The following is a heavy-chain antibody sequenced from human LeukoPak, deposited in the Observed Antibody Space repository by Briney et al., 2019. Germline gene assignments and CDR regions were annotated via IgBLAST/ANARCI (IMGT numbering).Heavy chain of an antibody. V-gene: IGHV1-69*06. CDR2: IIPIFGTA. D-gene: IGHD3-10*01. Sequence: SVKVSCKASGGTFSSYAISWVRQAPGQGLEWMGGIIPIFGTANYAQKFQGRVTMTEDTSTDTAYMELSSLRSEDTAVYYCATDYSYYYGSGSPSGMDVWGQGTTVTVSS. J-gene: IGHJ6*02. CDR1: GGTFSSYA. CDR3: ATDYSYYYGSGSPSGMDV.